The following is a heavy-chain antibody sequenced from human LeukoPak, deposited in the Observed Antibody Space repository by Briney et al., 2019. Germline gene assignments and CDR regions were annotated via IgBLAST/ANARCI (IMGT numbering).Heavy chain of an antibody. Sequence: GGSLRLSCAASGFTFSTYAMSWVRQAPGKGLECVSALSGNGNTIYYAGSVKGRFTISRDNSKNTVYMQMDGLRAEDTAVYYCTRDRGGSPTDVFDYWGQGTLVTVSS. CDR2: LSGNGNTI. D-gene: IGHD2-15*01. V-gene: IGHV3-23*01. J-gene: IGHJ4*02. CDR1: GFTFSTYA. CDR3: TRDRGGSPTDVFDY.